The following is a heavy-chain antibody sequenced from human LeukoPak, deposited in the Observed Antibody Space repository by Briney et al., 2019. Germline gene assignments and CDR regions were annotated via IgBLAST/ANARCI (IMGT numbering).Heavy chain of an antibody. CDR1: GFSFSSHA. V-gene: IGHV3-23*01. D-gene: IGHD1-26*01. CDR3: AKMSGYRATYPPDY. CDR2: LSGSGDFK. Sequence: GGSLRLSCSASGFSFSSHAMTWVRQAPGQGLEWVSALSGSGDFKYYADSVKGRFTISRDNSKNTLYLQMNSLRAEDTAVYHCAKMSGYRATYPPDYWGQGALVTVSS. J-gene: IGHJ4*02.